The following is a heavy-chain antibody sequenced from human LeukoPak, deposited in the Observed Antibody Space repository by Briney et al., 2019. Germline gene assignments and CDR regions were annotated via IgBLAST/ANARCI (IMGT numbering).Heavy chain of an antibody. CDR3: ARQPGRADKRGYSGYAPRHYFDY. D-gene: IGHD5-12*01. J-gene: IGHJ4*02. Sequence: GGSLRLSCAASGFTITSNYINWVRQAPGKGVGCVSVIYAGASTYYADSVEGRFIVSRDTSKNTVFLQMNSLRAEDTAFYSCARQPGRADKRGYSGYAPRHYFDYWGQGTLVTVSS. CDR2: IYAGAST. CDR1: GFTITSNY. V-gene: IGHV3-66*04.